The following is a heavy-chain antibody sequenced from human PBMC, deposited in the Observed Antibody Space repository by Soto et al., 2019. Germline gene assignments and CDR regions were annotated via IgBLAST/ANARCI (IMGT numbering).Heavy chain of an antibody. Sequence: PSETLSLTCAVSGGSISSGGYSWSWIRQPPGKGLEWIGYIYHSGSTYYNPSLKSRVTMSVDRSKNQFSLKLSSVTAADTAVYYCARGDYGEHFDYWGQGTLVTVSS. CDR3: ARGDYGEHFDY. CDR1: GGSISSGGYS. V-gene: IGHV4-30-2*01. J-gene: IGHJ4*02. D-gene: IGHD4-17*01. CDR2: IYHSGST.